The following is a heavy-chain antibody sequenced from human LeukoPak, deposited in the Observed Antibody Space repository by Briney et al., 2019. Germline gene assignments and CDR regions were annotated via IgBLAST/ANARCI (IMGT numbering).Heavy chain of an antibody. CDR1: GYTFTSYF. CDR3: ATSYYYDSSGYYHPYYYYYGMDV. D-gene: IGHD3-22*01. CDR2: INPTGGST. V-gene: IGHV1-46*01. J-gene: IGHJ6*02. Sequence: EASVKVSCKASGYTFTSYFIHWVRQAPGEGLEWMGIINPTGGSTRYAQKFQGRVTMTRDTSTSTVYMELSSLRSEDTAVYYCATSYYYDSSGYYHPYYYYYGMDVWGQGTTVTVSS.